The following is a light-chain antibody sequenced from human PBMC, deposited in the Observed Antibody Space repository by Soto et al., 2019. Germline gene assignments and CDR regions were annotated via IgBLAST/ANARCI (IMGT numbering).Light chain of an antibody. J-gene: IGLJ1*01. Sequence: QSVLTQPPSVSGAPGQRVTFSCTGSSSNIGGYDVHWYQQLPGTAPKLLIYANSNRPSGVPDRFSGSKSGSSVSLVITGLPGEDGAEYTCQSYDSSLSGYVFGAGTKLPVL. CDR3: QSYDSSLSGYV. CDR2: ANS. V-gene: IGLV1-40*01. CDR1: SSNIGGYD.